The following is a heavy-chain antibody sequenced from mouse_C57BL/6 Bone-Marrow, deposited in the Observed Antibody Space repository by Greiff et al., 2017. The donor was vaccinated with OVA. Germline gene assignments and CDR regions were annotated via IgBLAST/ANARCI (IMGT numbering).Heavy chain of an antibody. CDR2: IRSKSNNYAT. Sequence: EVQLVESGGGLVQPKGSLKLSCAASGFSFNTYAMNWVRQAPGKGLEWVARIRSKSNNYATYYADSVKDRFTISRDDSESMLYLQMNNLKTEDTAMYYCVRHAPLSGFAYWGQGTLVTVSA. J-gene: IGHJ3*01. CDR1: GFSFNTYA. CDR3: VRHAPLSGFAY. V-gene: IGHV10-1*01.